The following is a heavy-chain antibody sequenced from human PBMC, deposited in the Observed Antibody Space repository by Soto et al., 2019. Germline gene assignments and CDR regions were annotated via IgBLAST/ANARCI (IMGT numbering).Heavy chain of an antibody. CDR2: IGSSDMYT. J-gene: IGHJ6*02. Sequence: EVQLVESGGGLVKPGGSLRLSCAGSGFTFSSYKINWVRQAPGKGLEWVSSIGSSDMYTYYADSLKGRLIISRDNANNSVYLQINSLRAEDTAVYYCARDQVGMDVWGQGTPVTVSS. CDR3: ARDQVGMDV. V-gene: IGHV3-21*02. CDR1: GFTFSSYK.